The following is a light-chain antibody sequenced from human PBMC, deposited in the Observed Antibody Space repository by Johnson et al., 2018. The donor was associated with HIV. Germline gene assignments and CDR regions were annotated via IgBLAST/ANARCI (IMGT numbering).Light chain of an antibody. Sequence: QSVLTQPPSVSAAPGQKVTISCSGSSSNIGNNYVSWYQQVPGAAPKPLIYDNNKRPSGIPDRFSGSKSGTSATLGITGLQTGDEADYYCGTWDSSLSAHYVFGTGTKVTVL. CDR3: GTWDSSLSAHYV. CDR1: SSNIGNNY. J-gene: IGLJ1*01. CDR2: DNN. V-gene: IGLV1-51*01.